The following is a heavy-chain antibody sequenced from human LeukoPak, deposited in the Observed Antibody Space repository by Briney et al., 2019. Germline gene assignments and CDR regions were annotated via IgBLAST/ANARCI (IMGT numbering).Heavy chain of an antibody. V-gene: IGHV3-20*04. J-gene: IGHJ3*02. CDR3: ARDSLGAFDI. CDR1: GFTFEDNR. Sequence: PGGSLRLSCAASGFTFEDNRMSWVPHAPAKGLERDAAINWNGDSRVYADSVKGRFTISRDNAKNSLYLQMNSLRAEDTALYYCARDSLGAFDIWGQGTMVTVSS. CDR2: INWNGDSR.